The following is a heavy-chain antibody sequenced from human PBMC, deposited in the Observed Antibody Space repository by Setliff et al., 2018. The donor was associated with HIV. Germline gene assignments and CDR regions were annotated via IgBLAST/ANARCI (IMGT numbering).Heavy chain of an antibody. CDR1: GFTFSSYS. CDR3: ARGGGYCSSSPLYFDH. CDR2: ISSSSSTI. J-gene: IGHJ4*02. Sequence: PGGSLRLSCAASGFTFSSYSMNWVRQAPGKGLEWVSYISSSSSTIYYADSVKGRFTISRDNSKSTLFLQMGSLRAEDMAVYYCARGGGYCSSSPLYFDHWGQGTLVTVSS. D-gene: IGHD2-2*01. V-gene: IGHV3-48*01.